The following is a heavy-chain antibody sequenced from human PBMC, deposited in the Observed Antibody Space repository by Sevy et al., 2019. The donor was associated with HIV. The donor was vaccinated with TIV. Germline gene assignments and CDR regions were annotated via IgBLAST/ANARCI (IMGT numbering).Heavy chain of an antibody. Sequence: GESLKISCKASGYSFTSSWIGWVRQMPGKGLEWMGIIYTTDSDARYSPSFEGQVTISVDKSISTAYLQWSSLKASDTAMYDGARRGASGGWYHFDYWGQGTLVTVSS. CDR1: GYSFTSSW. CDR2: IYTTDSDA. CDR3: ARRGASGGWYHFDY. V-gene: IGHV5-51*01. D-gene: IGHD6-19*01. J-gene: IGHJ4*02.